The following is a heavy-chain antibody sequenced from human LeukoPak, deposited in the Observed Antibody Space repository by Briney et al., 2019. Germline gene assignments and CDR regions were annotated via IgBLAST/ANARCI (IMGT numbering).Heavy chain of an antibody. CDR3: VSWAGKYYETSDYSLAPSNS. J-gene: IGHJ4*02. Sequence: PGGSLRFSCAASGFTFSNYWMSWIRRAPGKGLEWAAHINEDGSDKYYVDSVKGRFTISRDNAKNSLYLQMNSLRAEDTAVYYCVSWAGKYYETSDYSLAPSNSWGQGTLVTVSS. V-gene: IGHV3-7*01. CDR1: GFTFSNYW. D-gene: IGHD3-22*01. CDR2: INEDGSDK.